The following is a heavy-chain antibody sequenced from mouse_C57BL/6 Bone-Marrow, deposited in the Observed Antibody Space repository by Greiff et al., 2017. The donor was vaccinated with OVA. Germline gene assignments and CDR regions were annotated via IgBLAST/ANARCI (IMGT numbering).Heavy chain of an antibody. CDR3: AREDGYYPFAY. J-gene: IGHJ3*01. CDR1: GYSFTSYY. CDR2: IYPGSGNT. V-gene: IGHV1-66*01. Sequence: QVQLQQSGPELVKPGASVKISCKASGYSFTSYYIHWVKQRPGQGLEWIGWIYPGSGNTKYNEKFKGKATLTADTSSSTAYMQLSSLTSEDSAVYYCAREDGYYPFAYWGQGTLVTVSA. D-gene: IGHD2-3*01.